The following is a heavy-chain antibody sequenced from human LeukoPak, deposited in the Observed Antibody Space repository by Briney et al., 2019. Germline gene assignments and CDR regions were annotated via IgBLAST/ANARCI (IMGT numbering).Heavy chain of an antibody. J-gene: IGHJ4*02. D-gene: IGHD3-10*01. CDR2: VYFSGTA. CDR1: NGSISNYY. CDR3: ARDVFTMVRGVIDYFDY. V-gene: IGHV4-59*12. Sequence: PSETLSLTCTVSNGSISNYYWSWIRQPPGKGLEWIGCVYFSGTANYSPSLKSRVTISVDTSKNQFSLKLSSVTAADTAVYYCARDVFTMVRGVIDYFDYWGQGTLVTVSS.